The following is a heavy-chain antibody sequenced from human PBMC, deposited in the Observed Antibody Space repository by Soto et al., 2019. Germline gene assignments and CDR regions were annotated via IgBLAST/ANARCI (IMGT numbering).Heavy chain of an antibody. V-gene: IGHV4-59*08. CDR2: VYYSGST. CDR3: ARTNYYYYNMDV. CDR1: GDSISSDY. J-gene: IGHJ6*03. Sequence: QVQLQESGPRLVKPSETLSLTCNVSGDSISSDYWSWIRQPPGKGLAWIGPVYYSGSTDYDPSLKSRVTISVDTSKNLFSLKLTSVTAADTAVYFCARTNYYYYNMDVWGTGATVTVSS.